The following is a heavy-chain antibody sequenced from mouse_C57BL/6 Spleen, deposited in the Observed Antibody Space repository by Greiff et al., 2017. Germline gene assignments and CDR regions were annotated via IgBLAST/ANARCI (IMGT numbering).Heavy chain of an antibody. Sequence: VQLKQSGAELVRPGASVKLSCTASGFNIKDDYMHWVKQRPEQGLEWIGWIDPENGDTEYASKFQGKATITADTSSNTAYLQLSSLTSEDTAVYYCTLYYGNFFAMDYWGQGTSVTVSS. CDR3: TLYYGNFFAMDY. D-gene: IGHD2-1*01. J-gene: IGHJ4*01. CDR2: IDPENGDT. CDR1: GFNIKDDY. V-gene: IGHV14-4*01.